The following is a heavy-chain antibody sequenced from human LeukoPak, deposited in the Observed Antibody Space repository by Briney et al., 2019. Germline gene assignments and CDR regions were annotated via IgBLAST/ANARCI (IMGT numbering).Heavy chain of an antibody. CDR3: ARDYGDYLRYFDY. V-gene: IGHV3-30*19. D-gene: IGHD4-17*01. Sequence: PGGSLRLSCAASGFTFSSNGMHWVRQAPGKGLEWVSIISYDGSIKYYADSLTGRFTISRDNSKNTLYLQMGSLRPDDTAVYYCARDYGDYLRYFDYWGQGTLVTVSS. CDR1: GFTFSSNG. J-gene: IGHJ4*02. CDR2: ISYDGSIK.